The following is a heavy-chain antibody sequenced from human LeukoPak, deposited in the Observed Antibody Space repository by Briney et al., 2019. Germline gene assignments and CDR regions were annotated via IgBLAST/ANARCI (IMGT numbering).Heavy chain of an antibody. V-gene: IGHV4-39*01. CDR3: ARHPERYSYFDY. D-gene: IGHD5-18*01. Sequence: SETLSLTCTVSGGSISSSSYYWGWIRQPPGKGLEWTGSIYYTGSAYYNPSLKSRVTMSVDTSKNQFSLRLSSVTAADTAVYSCARHPERYSYFDYWGQGTLVTVSS. J-gene: IGHJ4*02. CDR1: GGSISSSSYY. CDR2: IYYTGSA.